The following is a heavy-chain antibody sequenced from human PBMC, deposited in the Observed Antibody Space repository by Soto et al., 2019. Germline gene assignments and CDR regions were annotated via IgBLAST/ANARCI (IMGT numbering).Heavy chain of an antibody. CDR3: LPVADVAFDI. CDR1: GGTFSSYT. Sequence: QVQLVQSGAEVKKPGSSVKVSCKASGGTFSSYTISWVRQAPGQGLEWMGRIIPILGIAKYAQKFQGTVTITADKSTSTAYMELSSLRSEDTAVYVSLPVADVAFDIWGQGTVVTVSS. D-gene: IGHD6-19*01. V-gene: IGHV1-69*02. CDR2: IIPILGIA. J-gene: IGHJ3*02.